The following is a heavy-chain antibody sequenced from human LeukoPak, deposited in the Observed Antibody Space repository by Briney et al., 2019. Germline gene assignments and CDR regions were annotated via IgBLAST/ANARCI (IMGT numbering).Heavy chain of an antibody. CDR3: ARTYSSGWYEKDAFDI. CDR1: GAGVSSNSAA. D-gene: IGHD6-19*01. J-gene: IGHJ3*02. CDR2: TYYRSKWYN. V-gene: IGHV6-1*01. Sequence: SQTLSLTFAISGAGVSSNSAAWNWIRQSPSRGLEWLGRTYYRSKWYNDYAVSVKSRITINPDTSKNQFSLQLNSVTPEDTAVYYCARTYSSGWYEKDAFDIWGQGTMVTVSS.